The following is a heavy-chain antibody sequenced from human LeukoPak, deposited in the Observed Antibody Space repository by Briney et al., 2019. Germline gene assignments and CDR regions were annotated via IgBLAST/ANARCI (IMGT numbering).Heavy chain of an antibody. J-gene: IGHJ4*02. CDR2: IYTSGST. CDR3: ARGRLRTSFDY. Sequence: SQTLSLTCTVSGVSISSGSYYWSWIRQPAGKGLEWIGRIYTSGSTNYNPSLKSRVTISVDTSKNQFSLKLSSVTAADTAVYYCARGRLRTSFDYWGQGTLVTVSS. V-gene: IGHV4-61*02. D-gene: IGHD1-14*01. CDR1: GVSISSGSYY.